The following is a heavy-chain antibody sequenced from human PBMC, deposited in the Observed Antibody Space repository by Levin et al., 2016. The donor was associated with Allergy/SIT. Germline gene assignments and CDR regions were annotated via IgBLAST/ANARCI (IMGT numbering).Heavy chain of an antibody. Sequence: IRQPPGKGLEWVANIKQDGSEKYYVDSVKGRFTISRDNAKNSLYLQMNSLRAEDTAVYYCARDFEAIPYYYYGMDVWGQGTTVTVSS. CDR3: ARDFEAIPYYYYGMDV. V-gene: IGHV3-7*01. CDR2: IKQDGSEK. D-gene: IGHD3-9*01. J-gene: IGHJ6*02.